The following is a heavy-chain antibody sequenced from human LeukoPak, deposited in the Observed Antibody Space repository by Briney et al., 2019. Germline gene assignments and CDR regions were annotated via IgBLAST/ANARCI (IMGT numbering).Heavy chain of an antibody. J-gene: IGHJ2*01. CDR3: ARVYRVGYFDL. V-gene: IGHV4-38-2*02. CDR2: IYYSGST. Sequence: SETLSLTCTVSGYSISSGYYWSWIRQPPGKGLEWIGYIYYSGSTNYNPSLKSRVTISVDTSKNQFSLKLSSVTAADTAVYYCARVYRVGYFDLWGRGTLVTVSS. CDR1: GYSISSGYY. D-gene: IGHD2-2*01.